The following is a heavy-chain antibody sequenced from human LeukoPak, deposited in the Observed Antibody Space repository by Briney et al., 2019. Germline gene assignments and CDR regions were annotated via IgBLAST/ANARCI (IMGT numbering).Heavy chain of an antibody. D-gene: IGHD6-13*01. Sequence: GGSLRLSCAASGFTFSSYAMIWVRQAPGKGLEWVSVISGSGGSTYYADSVKGRFTISRGNSKNTLYLQMNSLRAEDTAVYYCAKDPSSWYVNLLDYWGQGTLVTVSS. J-gene: IGHJ4*02. CDR3: AKDPSSWYVNLLDY. CDR1: GFTFSSYA. V-gene: IGHV3-23*01. CDR2: ISGSGGST.